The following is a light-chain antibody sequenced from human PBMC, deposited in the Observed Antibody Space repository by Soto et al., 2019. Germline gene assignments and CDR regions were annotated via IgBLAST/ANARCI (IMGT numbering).Light chain of an antibody. Sequence: EIVLTQSPGTLSLSPGERATLSCRASQSVSSSYLAWYQRKPGQAPRLLIYGASNRATGIPDRFSGSGSGTDFTLTISRLEPEDFVVYYCQQYGSSPRTFGQGTKVEIK. V-gene: IGKV3-20*01. CDR1: QSVSSSY. J-gene: IGKJ1*01. CDR2: GAS. CDR3: QQYGSSPRT.